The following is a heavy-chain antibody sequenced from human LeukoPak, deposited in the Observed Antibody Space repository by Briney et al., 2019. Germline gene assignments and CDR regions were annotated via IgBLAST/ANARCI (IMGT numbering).Heavy chain of an antibody. CDR3: ARYYGSGSYYTDY. CDR1: GFTFSSYS. Sequence: GGSLRLSCAASGFTFSSYSMNWVRQAPGKGLEWVSSISSSSSYIYYADSVKGRFTISRDNAKNSLYLQMNSLRAEDTAVYYCARYYGSGSYYTDYWGQGTLVTVAS. V-gene: IGHV3-21*01. J-gene: IGHJ4*02. D-gene: IGHD3-10*01. CDR2: ISSSSSYI.